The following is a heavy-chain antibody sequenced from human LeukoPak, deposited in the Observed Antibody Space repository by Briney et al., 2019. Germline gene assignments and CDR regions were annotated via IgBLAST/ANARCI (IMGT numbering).Heavy chain of an antibody. J-gene: IGHJ6*02. CDR1: GYTFTGYS. Sequence: ASVKVSCKASGYTFTGYSMHWVRQAPGPGHEWRGWINPNSGGTNYAQKFQGRVTMTRDTSISTAYMELSRLRSDDTAVYYCAGVFEQGFGELSVIQYGMDVWGQGTAVSVSS. V-gene: IGHV1-2*02. D-gene: IGHD3-10*01. CDR2: INPNSGGT. CDR3: AGVFEQGFGELSVIQYGMDV.